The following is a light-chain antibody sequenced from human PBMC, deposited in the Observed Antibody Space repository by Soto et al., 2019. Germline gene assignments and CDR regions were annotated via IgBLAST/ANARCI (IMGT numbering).Light chain of an antibody. J-gene: IGKJ5*01. CDR1: QSIRHY. Sequence: EIVLTQSPATLSLSPGDRATLSCRASQSIRHYLTWYQHKPGQAPRLLIYDASNRVTGIPARFSGSGSGTDFTLTISSLEPEDFAVYYCQLRFNWPRITFGQGTRLEIK. CDR3: QLRFNWPRIT. V-gene: IGKV3-11*01. CDR2: DAS.